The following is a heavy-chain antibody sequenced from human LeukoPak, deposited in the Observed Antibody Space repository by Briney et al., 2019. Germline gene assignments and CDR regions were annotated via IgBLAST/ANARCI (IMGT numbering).Heavy chain of an antibody. CDR3: ARAPTPAAMRHNYY. CDR1: GFTFSSYS. CDR2: ISSSSSYI. V-gene: IGHV3-21*01. J-gene: IGHJ4*02. D-gene: IGHD2-2*01. Sequence: GGSLRLSCAASGFTFSSYSMNWVRQAPGKGLEWVSSISSSSSYIYYADSVKGRFTISRDNAKNSLYLQMNSLRAEDTAVYYCARAPTPAAMRHNYYWGQGTLVTVSS.